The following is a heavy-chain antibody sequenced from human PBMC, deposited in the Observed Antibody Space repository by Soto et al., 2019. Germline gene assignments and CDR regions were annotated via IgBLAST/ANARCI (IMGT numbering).Heavy chain of an antibody. CDR1: GDTSTSYY. D-gene: IGHD3-22*01. J-gene: IGHJ5*01. V-gene: IGHV4-4*08. CDR2: IHNSGTS. Sequence: PSETLSRTCTVPGDTSTSYYWGWIRQAPGKGLEWIGHIHNSGTSTHTPSLNGRVTISIDMSKKQFSLKLTSLTSADTAVYYCARDFYDSVGYTWFDSWSQGTLVTVSS. CDR3: ARDFYDSVGYTWFDS.